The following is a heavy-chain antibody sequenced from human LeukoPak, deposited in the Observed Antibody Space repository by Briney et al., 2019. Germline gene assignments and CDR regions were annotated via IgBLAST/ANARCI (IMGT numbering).Heavy chain of an antibody. CDR1: GYTFTSHY. J-gene: IGHJ4*02. V-gene: IGHV1-46*01. Sequence: GASVKVSCKASGYTFTSHYMHWVRQAPGQGLEWMGIINPSSGTTRDAQKFQGRVTMTRDTSTSTAYMELRSLRSDDTAVYYCARWDGYSSSWYSHHLDYWGQGTLVTVSS. D-gene: IGHD6-13*01. CDR2: INPSSGTT. CDR3: ARWDGYSSSWYSHHLDY.